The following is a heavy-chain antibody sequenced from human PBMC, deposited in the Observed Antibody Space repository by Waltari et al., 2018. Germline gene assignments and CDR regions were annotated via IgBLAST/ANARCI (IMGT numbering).Heavy chain of an antibody. Sequence: QLQLQQSGPGLVKPSESLSLTCAVSGDSMGSRDFWSWVRQSPGKGLEWIGQVHRSGRTNSNPSRASRVTMSIDTSNNQFSLKVTSATAADTAIYYCARDRGRGLYLDSWGQGILVTVSP. V-gene: IGHV4-4*02. J-gene: IGHJ4*02. CDR3: ARDRGRGLYLDS. D-gene: IGHD2-15*01. CDR2: VHRSGRT. CDR1: GDSMGSRDF.